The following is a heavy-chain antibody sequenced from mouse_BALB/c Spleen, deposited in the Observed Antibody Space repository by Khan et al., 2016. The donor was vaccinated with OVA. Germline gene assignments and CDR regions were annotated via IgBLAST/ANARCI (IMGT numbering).Heavy chain of an antibody. Sequence: VQLQESGAELARPGASVRMSCKASGYTFTSNTMHWVKKRPGQGREWIGYINPRSGYTNFNQNFKDKATLTADKSSSTAYMQLSSLTSEDSAVYYCARRTTGYTMDYWGQGTSVTVSS. V-gene: IGHV1-4*01. D-gene: IGHD2-14*01. CDR2: INPRSGYT. CDR1: GYTFTSNT. CDR3: ARRTTGYTMDY. J-gene: IGHJ4*01.